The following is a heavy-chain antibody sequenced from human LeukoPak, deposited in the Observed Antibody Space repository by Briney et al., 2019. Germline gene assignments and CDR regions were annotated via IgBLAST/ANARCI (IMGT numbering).Heavy chain of an antibody. D-gene: IGHD3-10*01. CDR2: IYSGGST. J-gene: IGHJ4*02. V-gene: IGHV3-53*01. Sequence: PGGSLRLSCAASGFTVSSNYMSWVRQAPGKGLEWVSVIYSGGSTYYADSVKGRFTISRDNSKNTLYLQMNSLRAEDTAVYYCASSEVLYYGSGGLDYWGQGTLVTVSS. CDR1: GFTVSSNY. CDR3: ASSEVLYYGSGGLDY.